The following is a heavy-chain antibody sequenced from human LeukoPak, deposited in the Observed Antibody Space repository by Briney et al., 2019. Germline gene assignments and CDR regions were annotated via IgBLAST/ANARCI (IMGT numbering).Heavy chain of an antibody. J-gene: IGHJ4*02. CDR2: ISGSGVST. CDR1: GFTFSRYA. Sequence: PGGSLRLSCAASGFTFSRYAMSGVRQAPGKGLEWVSAISGSGVSTYYADSVKGRFTISRDNSQQTLYLQMNSQSADDTAVYYCAKDRNAGASDYWGQGTLVTVSS. V-gene: IGHV3-23*01. CDR3: AKDRNAGASDY. D-gene: IGHD1-1*01.